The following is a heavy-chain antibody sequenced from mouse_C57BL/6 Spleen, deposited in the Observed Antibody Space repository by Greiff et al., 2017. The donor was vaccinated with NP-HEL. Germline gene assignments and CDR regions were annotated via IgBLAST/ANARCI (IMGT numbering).Heavy chain of an antibody. D-gene: IGHD4-1*01. CDR1: GYTFTSYW. Sequence: QVQLQQPGAELVMPGASVKLSCKASGYTFTSYWMHWVKQRPGQGLEWIGEIDPSDSYTNYNQKFKGKSTLTVDKSSSTAYMQLSSLTSEDSAVYYCARCGLGQDYFDYWGQGTTLTVSS. J-gene: IGHJ2*01. CDR2: IDPSDSYT. CDR3: ARCGLGQDYFDY. V-gene: IGHV1-69*01.